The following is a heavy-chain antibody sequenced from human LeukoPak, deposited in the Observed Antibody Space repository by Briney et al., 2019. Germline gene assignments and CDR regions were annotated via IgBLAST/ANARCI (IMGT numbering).Heavy chain of an antibody. CDR2: ISDRGGST. V-gene: IGHV3-23*01. J-gene: IGHJ4*02. Sequence: PGGSLRLSCAASGFTFSSYAMSWVRQAPGKGLEWVSAISDRGGSTYYADSVKGRFTISRDKSKNTLYLQMNSLRAEDTAVYYCAKRGLVWSGYYRGEGYYFDYWGQGTLVTVSS. CDR3: AKRGLVWSGYYRGEGYYFDY. D-gene: IGHD3-3*01. CDR1: GFTFSSYA.